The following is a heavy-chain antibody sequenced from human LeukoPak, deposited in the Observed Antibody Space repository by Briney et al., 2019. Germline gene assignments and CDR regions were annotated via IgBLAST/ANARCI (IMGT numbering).Heavy chain of an antibody. CDR2: IWYDGSNI. J-gene: IGHJ4*02. Sequence: GGSLRLSCAASGFTFSSYGMHWVRQAPGKGLEWVAVIWYDGSNIYYADSVKGRFTISRDNSKNTLYLQMNSLRAEDTAVYYCAKDMEDTAMGTFDYWGQGTLVTVSS. CDR3: AKDMEDTAMGTFDY. V-gene: IGHV3-33*06. CDR1: GFTFSSYG. D-gene: IGHD5-18*01.